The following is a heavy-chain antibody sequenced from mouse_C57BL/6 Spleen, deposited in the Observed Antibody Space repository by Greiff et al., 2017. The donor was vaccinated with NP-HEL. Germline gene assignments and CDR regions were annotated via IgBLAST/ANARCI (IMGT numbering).Heavy chain of an antibody. CDR1: GYTFTSYW. J-gene: IGHJ4*01. Sequence: QVQLQQSGAELAKPGASVKLSCKASGYTFTSYWMHWVKQRPAQGLEWIGYINPSSGYTKYNQKFKDKATLTADKSSSTAYMQLSSLTYEDSAVYYCARGTTVVAPAMDYWGQGTSVTVSS. D-gene: IGHD1-1*01. CDR3: ARGTTVVAPAMDY. CDR2: INPSSGYT. V-gene: IGHV1-7*01.